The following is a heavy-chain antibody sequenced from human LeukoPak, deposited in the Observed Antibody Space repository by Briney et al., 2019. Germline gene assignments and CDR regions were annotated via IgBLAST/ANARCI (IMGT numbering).Heavy chain of an antibody. Sequence: SETLSLTCTVSGGSITSYYWNWLRQSPGKGLEWIGYIYYTGSTNSNPSLKSRLTISLDTSKKQFSLKLSSVTAADTAIYYCASSYFYDGNRYFDYWGQGALVTVSS. D-gene: IGHD3-22*01. CDR3: ASSYFYDGNRYFDY. J-gene: IGHJ4*02. V-gene: IGHV4-59*08. CDR2: IYYTGST. CDR1: GGSITSYY.